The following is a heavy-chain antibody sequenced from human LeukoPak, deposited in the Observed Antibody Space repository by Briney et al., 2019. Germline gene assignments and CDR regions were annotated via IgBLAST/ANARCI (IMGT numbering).Heavy chain of an antibody. D-gene: IGHD6-6*01. CDR3: AKGGYEYSTIGSFDY. J-gene: IGHJ4*02. CDR2: ISGSGGST. V-gene: IGHV3-23*01. CDR1: GFTFSSYA. Sequence: GGSLRLSCAASGFTFSSYAMSWVRQAPGKGLEWVSAISGSGGSTYYADSVKGRFTISRDNSKNTLYLQMNSLRAEDTAVYYCAKGGYEYSTIGSFDYWGQGTLVTVSS.